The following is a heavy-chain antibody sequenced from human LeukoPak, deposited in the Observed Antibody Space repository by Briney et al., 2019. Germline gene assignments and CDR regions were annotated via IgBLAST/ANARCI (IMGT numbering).Heavy chain of an antibody. V-gene: IGHV1-18*01. Sequence: GASVKVSCKASGYTFTSYGISWVRQAPGQGLEWMGWISAYNGNTNYAQKLQGRVTMTTDTSTSTAYMELRSLRSDDTAVYYCARDDPYGSGSYYKDYWGQGTLVTVSS. CDR2: ISAYNGNT. CDR1: GYTFTSYG. J-gene: IGHJ4*02. CDR3: ARDDPYGSGSYYKDY. D-gene: IGHD3-10*01.